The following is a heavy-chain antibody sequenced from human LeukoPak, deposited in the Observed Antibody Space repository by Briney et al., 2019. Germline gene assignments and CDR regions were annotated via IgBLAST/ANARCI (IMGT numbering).Heavy chain of an antibody. Sequence: PSETLSLTCAVYGGSFSGYYWSWIRQPPGKGLEWIGYIYYSGSTNYKPSLKSRVTISVETTKNQFSLKLTSVTAADTAVYYCARGPPYSGSYWVFDYWGQGTLVTVSS. V-gene: IGHV4-59*01. CDR3: ARGPPYSGSYWVFDY. D-gene: IGHD1-26*01. J-gene: IGHJ4*02. CDR2: IYYSGST. CDR1: GGSFSGYY.